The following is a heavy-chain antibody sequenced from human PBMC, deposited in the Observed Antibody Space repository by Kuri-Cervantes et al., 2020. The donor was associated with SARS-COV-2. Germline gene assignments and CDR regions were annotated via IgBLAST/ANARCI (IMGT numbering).Heavy chain of an antibody. V-gene: IGHV5-51*01. CDR3: AMVGYYDSSGYADY. D-gene: IGHD3-22*01. J-gene: IGHJ4*02. Sequence: KVSCKGSGYSFTSYWISWVRQMPGKGLEWMGIIYPGDSDTRYSSSFQGQVTISADKSISTAYLQWSSLKASDTAMYYCAMVGYYDSSGYADYWGQGTLVTVSS. CDR2: IYPGDSDT. CDR1: GYSFTSYW.